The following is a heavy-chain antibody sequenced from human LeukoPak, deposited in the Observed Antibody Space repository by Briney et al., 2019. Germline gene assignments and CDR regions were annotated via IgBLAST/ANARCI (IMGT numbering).Heavy chain of an antibody. J-gene: IGHJ5*02. CDR3: AKSIGTYDFRRGLDP. V-gene: IGHV3-30*02. D-gene: IGHD3-3*01. Sequence: GGSLRLSCAAYGFTFSSYGRHWVRQARGKGLEWVAYIRYDGSNKYYADSVKGPFTISRDNSKHTLYLQMNSLRADATDVYSCAKSIGTYDFRRGLDPWGQGTLVTVSS. CDR1: GFTFSSYG. CDR2: IRYDGSNK.